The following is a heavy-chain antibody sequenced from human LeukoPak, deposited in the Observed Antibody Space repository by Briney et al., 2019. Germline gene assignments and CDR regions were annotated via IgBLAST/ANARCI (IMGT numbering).Heavy chain of an antibody. Sequence: GGSLRLSCAASGFTFSSYSMNWVRQAPGKGLEWVSYISSSSSTIYYADSVKGRFTISRDNAKNSLYLQMNSLRDEGTAVYYCARDRTPYYYDSSGFDYWGQGTLVTVSS. J-gene: IGHJ4*02. D-gene: IGHD3-22*01. V-gene: IGHV3-48*02. CDR1: GFTFSSYS. CDR2: ISSSSSTI. CDR3: ARDRTPYYYDSSGFDY.